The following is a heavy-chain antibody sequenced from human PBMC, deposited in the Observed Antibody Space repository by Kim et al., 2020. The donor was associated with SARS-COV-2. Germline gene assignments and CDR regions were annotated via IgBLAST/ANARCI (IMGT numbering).Heavy chain of an antibody. Sequence: SETLSLTCTVSGGSISGYYWSWIRQPPGKGLEWIGYIYYSGSTNYNPSLRTRVTISLDTSKNQFSLKLSSVTAADTAVYYCARNAGYTSSLYDYWGQGTLVTVSS. D-gene: IGHD5-12*01. J-gene: IGHJ4*02. CDR2: IYYSGST. V-gene: IGHV4-59*01. CDR3: ARNAGYTSSLYDY. CDR1: GGSISGYY.